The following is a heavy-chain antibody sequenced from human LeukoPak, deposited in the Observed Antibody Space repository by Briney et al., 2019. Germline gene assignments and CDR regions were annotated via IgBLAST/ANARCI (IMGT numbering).Heavy chain of an antibody. CDR3: VKDLTGTWSFDY. CDR2: IGPNGAST. J-gene: IGHJ4*02. CDR1: GFTFSNHF. D-gene: IGHD3-9*01. Sequence: PGESLRLSCSTSGFTFSNHFMHWVRQAPGKGLEYVSSIGPNGASTLYADSVKGRFTISRDNSKSALYLQLTSLRLEDTALYYCVKDLTGTWSFDYWGQGTLVTVSS. V-gene: IGHV3-64D*06.